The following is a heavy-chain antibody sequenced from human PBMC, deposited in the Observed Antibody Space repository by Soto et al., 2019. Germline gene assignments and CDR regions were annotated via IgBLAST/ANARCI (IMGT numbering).Heavy chain of an antibody. CDR2: FDPEDGET. Sequence: QVQLVQSGAEVKKPGASVKVSCKVSGYTLTELSMNWVRQAPGKGLEWMGGFDPEDGETIYAQKFQGRVTMTEDTSTHTGYMELCSLRSEDTAVYYCATTSLVSDNDFWSGDYWGQGTLVTVSS. CDR3: ATTSLVSDNDFWSGDY. J-gene: IGHJ4*02. V-gene: IGHV1-24*01. D-gene: IGHD3-3*01. CDR1: GYTLTELS.